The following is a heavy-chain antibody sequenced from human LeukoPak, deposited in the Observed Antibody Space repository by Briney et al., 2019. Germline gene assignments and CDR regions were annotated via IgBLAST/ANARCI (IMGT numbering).Heavy chain of an antibody. CDR1: DGSISSYY. CDR3: ARLRYCSSTNCYYYFDY. V-gene: IGHV4-59*08. D-gene: IGHD2-2*01. J-gene: IGHJ4*02. Sequence: PSETLSLTCTVSDGSISSYYWSWNRQPAGKGLEWIGSIYHSGSTNYNPSLKSRATISVDTPKNQFSLKLSSVTAADTAVYYCARLRYCSSTNCYYYFDYWGQGTLVSVSS. CDR2: IYHSGST.